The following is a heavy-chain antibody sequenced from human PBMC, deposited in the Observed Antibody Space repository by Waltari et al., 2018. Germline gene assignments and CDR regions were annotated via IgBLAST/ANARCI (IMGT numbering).Heavy chain of an antibody. CDR2: INPNSGGT. CDR3: ARGVATIRGVGFDP. D-gene: IGHD5-12*01. Sequence: QVQLVQSGAEVKKPGASVKVSCTASGYTFTGYYMPWVPPAPGQGLEWMGWINPNSGGTNYAQKFQGRVTMTRDTSISTAYMELSRLRSDDTAVYYCARGVATIRGVGFDPWGQGTLVTVSS. CDR1: GYTFTGYY. V-gene: IGHV1-2*02. J-gene: IGHJ5*02.